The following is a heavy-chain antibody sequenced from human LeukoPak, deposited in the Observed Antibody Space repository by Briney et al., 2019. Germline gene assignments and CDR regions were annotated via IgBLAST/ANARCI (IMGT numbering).Heavy chain of an antibody. CDR3: ARDRIVFGVVVPDV. V-gene: IGHV4-59*01. CDR2: IYYSGST. D-gene: IGHD3-3*01. CDR1: GGSISSYY. Sequence: SETLSLTCTVSGGSISSYYWSWIRQPPGKGLEWIGYIYYSGSTNYNPSLKSRVTISVDTSKNQFSLKLSSVTAADTAVYYCARDRIVFGVVVPDVWAKGTTVTVSS. J-gene: IGHJ6*04.